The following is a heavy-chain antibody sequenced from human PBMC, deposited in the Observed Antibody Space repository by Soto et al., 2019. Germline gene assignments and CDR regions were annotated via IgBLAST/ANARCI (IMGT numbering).Heavy chain of an antibody. CDR1: GGTFSSYA. J-gene: IGHJ4*02. Sequence: ASVKVSCKASGGTFSSYAISWVRQAPGQGLEWMGGIIPIFGTANYVQKFQGRVTITADESTSTAYMELSSLRSEDTAVYYCARVYGNYYDSSGYYFDYWGQGTLVTVSS. D-gene: IGHD3-22*01. CDR3: ARVYGNYYDSSGYYFDY. CDR2: IIPIFGTA. V-gene: IGHV1-69*13.